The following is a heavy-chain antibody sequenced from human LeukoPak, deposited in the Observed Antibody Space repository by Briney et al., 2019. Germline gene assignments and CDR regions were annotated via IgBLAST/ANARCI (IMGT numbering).Heavy chain of an antibody. Sequence: GGSLRLSCAASGFTFSTYAMNWVRQAPGKGLEWVSGISDSGGGTYYADSVKGRFTISRDNSKNTLYLQMTSLRAEDTAVYYCAKDQGSGRWFNGAFDIWGLGTMVTVSS. D-gene: IGHD4-23*01. CDR2: ISDSGGGT. V-gene: IGHV3-23*01. CDR3: AKDQGSGRWFNGAFDI. J-gene: IGHJ3*02. CDR1: GFTFSTYA.